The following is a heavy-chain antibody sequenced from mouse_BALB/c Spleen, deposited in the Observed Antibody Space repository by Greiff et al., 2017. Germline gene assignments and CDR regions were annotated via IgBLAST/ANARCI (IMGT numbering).Heavy chain of an antibody. J-gene: IGHJ2*01. CDR1: GYTFTDYA. CDR3: ARVLEGGFDY. Sequence: QVQLQQSGAELVRPGVSVKISCKGSGYTFTDYAMHWVKQSHAKSLEWIGVISTYYGDASYNQKFKGKATMTVDKSSSTAYMELARLTSEDSAIYYCARVLEGGFDYWGQGTTLTVSS. CDR2: ISTYYGDA. V-gene: IGHV1S137*01.